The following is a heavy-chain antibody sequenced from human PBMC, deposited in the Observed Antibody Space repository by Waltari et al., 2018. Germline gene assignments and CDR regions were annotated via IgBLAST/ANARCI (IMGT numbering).Heavy chain of an antibody. D-gene: IGHD3-9*01. J-gene: IGHJ4*02. CDR1: GFTFSSYW. CDR2: INSDGSTI. Sequence: EVQLEESGGGLVQPGGSLRLSCAASGFTFSSYWMHWVRQAPGKGLVWVSRINSDGSTISYADSVKGRFTISRDNAKNTLYLQMNSLSAEDTAVYYCASAYYDILDWGQGTLITVSS. V-gene: IGHV3-74*01. CDR3: ASAYYDILD.